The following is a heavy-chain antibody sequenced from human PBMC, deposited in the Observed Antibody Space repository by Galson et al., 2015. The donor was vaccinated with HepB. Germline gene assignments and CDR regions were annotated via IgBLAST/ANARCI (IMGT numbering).Heavy chain of an antibody. CDR3: ARVVGYSYGYGFDY. Sequence: SVKVSCKASGGTFSSYAISWVRQAPGQGLEWMGRIIPILGIANYAQKFQGRVTITADKSTSTAYMELSSLRSEDTAVYYCARVVGYSYGYGFDYWGQGTLVTVSS. CDR1: GGTFSSYA. D-gene: IGHD5-18*01. CDR2: IIPILGIA. J-gene: IGHJ4*02. V-gene: IGHV1-69*04.